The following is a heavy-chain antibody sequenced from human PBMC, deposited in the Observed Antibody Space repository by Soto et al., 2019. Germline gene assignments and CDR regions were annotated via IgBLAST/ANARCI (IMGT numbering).Heavy chain of an antibody. V-gene: IGHV1-69*12. D-gene: IGHD1-1*01. CDR2: IIPIFGTA. CDR1: GGTFSSYA. CDR3: ARDLAKHGTQQKYFQH. Sequence: QVQLVQSGAEVKKPGSSVKVSCKASGGTFSSYAISWVRQAPGQGLEWMGGIIPIFGTANYAQKFQGRVTITADESTSTAYMELSSLRSEDTAVYYCARDLAKHGTQQKYFQHWGQGTLVTVSS. J-gene: IGHJ1*01.